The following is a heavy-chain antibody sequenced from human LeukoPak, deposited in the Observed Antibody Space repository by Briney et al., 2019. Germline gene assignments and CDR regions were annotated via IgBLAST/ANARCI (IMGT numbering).Heavy chain of an antibody. Sequence: ASVKVSCKASGYTFTSFDINWVRQATGQGLEWMGWMNPSSGNTGYAQKFQGRVTMTRDTSIHTAYMELSRLRSDDTAVYYCARAMAGGVVVVPAAMIPFDIWGQGTMVTVSS. CDR3: ARAMAGGVVVVPAAMIPFDI. CDR2: MNPSSGNT. D-gene: IGHD2-2*01. CDR1: GYTFTSFD. J-gene: IGHJ3*02. V-gene: IGHV1-8*01.